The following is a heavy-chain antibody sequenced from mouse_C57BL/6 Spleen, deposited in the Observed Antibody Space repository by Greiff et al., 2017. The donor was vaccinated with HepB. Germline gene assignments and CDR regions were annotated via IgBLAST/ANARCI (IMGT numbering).Heavy chain of an antibody. CDR2: IHPNSGST. V-gene: IGHV1-64*01. J-gene: IGHJ2*01. D-gene: IGHD2-3*01. CDR3: ARFPIYDGYYLYYFDY. Sequence: VQGVESGAELVKPGASVKLSCKASGYTFTSYWMHWVKQRPGQGLEWIGMIHPNSGSTNYNEKFKSKATLTVDKSSSTAYMQLSSLTSEDSAVYYCARFPIYDGYYLYYFDYWGQGTTLTVSS. CDR1: GYTFTSYW.